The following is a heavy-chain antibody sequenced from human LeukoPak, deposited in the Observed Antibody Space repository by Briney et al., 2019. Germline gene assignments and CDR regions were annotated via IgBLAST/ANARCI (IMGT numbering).Heavy chain of an antibody. CDR2: IKQDGSEK. J-gene: IGHJ6*03. CDR3: AKVVSGSYYTNYYYYYMDV. V-gene: IGHV3-7*01. CDR1: GFTFSDYY. Sequence: GGSLRLSCVASGFTFSDYYMSWVRQPPGKGLEWVANIKQDGSEKYYVDSVKGRFTISRDNAKNTLYLQMNSLRAEDTSVYYCAKVVSGSYYTNYYYYYMDVWGKGTTVTISS. D-gene: IGHD3-10*01.